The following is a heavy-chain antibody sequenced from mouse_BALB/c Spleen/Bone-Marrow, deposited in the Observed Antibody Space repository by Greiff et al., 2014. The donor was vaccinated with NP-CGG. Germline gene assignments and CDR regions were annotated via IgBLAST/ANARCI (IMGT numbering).Heavy chain of an antibody. CDR3: ARFRYGWYFDV. CDR2: IYPYNGGT. Sequence: VQLQQSGPELVKPGASVKISCKASGYTFTDCNMHWVKQSHGKSLEWIGYIYPYNGGTGYNQKFRSKATLTVDNSSSTAYMELRSLTSEDSAVYYCARFRYGWYFDVWGAGTTVTVSS. D-gene: IGHD2-14*01. J-gene: IGHJ1*01. CDR1: GYTFTDCN. V-gene: IGHV1S29*02.